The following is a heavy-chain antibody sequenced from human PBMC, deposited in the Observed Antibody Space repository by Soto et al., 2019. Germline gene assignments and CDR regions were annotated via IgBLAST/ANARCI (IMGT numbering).Heavy chain of an antibody. V-gene: IGHV1-69*13. CDR1: GGTFSSFG. D-gene: IGHD5-12*01. J-gene: IGHJ1*01. CDR2: IIPVFGRP. CDR3: AREESGYDF. Sequence: SVKVSCKASGGTFSSFGISWVRQAPGQGLEWMGGIIPVFGRPNYAQRFRGRLTITADESTNTSYMELIDLTSEDTAVYYCAREESGYDFWGQGTQVTVSS.